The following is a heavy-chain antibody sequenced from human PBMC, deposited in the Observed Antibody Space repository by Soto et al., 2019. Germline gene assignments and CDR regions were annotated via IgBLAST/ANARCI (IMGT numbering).Heavy chain of an antibody. D-gene: IGHD2-15*01. CDR3: ARDGTVVGFDP. V-gene: IGHV3-21*04. CDR2: ISNGSSYI. Sequence: GGSLRLSCAASGFTFSSYSMNWVRQAPGKGLEWVSTISNGSSYIYYVDSVKGRFTISRDNDKNSLYLQMNSLRAEDTAVYYCARDGTVVGFDPWGQGTLVTVSS. J-gene: IGHJ5*02. CDR1: GFTFSSYS.